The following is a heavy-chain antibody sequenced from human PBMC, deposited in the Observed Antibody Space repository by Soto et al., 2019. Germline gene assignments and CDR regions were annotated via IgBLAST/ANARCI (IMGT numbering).Heavy chain of an antibody. Sequence: PLRLSWSSSLFTFSNYAMHWVLQTPFKLLEWVAIISYDGSSKYYADSVKGRFTISRDNTNNTLYLQMNSLRTDDTALYYCAKSGECSNTNCYLPFAYWGQGTLVTVSS. CDR2: ISYDGSSK. D-gene: IGHD2-2*01. J-gene: IGHJ4*02. V-gene: IGHV3-30*18. CDR3: AKSGECSNTNCYLPFAY. CDR1: LFTFSNYA.